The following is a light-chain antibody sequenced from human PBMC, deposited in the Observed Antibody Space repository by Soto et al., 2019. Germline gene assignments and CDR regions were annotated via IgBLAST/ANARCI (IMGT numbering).Light chain of an antibody. CDR3: HHFGTSPPLA. CDR1: QSISSTY. CDR2: GAS. V-gene: IGKV3-20*01. J-gene: IGKJ4*01. Sequence: EIVLTQSPGTLSLSPGVGATLSCRASQSISSTYLAWYQLKPGQAPRLLIYGASSRAAGVPDRFSGSGSGTGFTLSISRLEPEDFAVHYCHHFGTSPPLAFGGGTKVESK.